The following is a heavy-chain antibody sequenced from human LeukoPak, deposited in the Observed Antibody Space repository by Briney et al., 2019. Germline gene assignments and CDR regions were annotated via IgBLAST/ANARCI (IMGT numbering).Heavy chain of an antibody. D-gene: IGHD3-10*01. Sequence: GGSLRLSCAASGFTFSSYGMHWVRQAPGKGLEWVAFIRYDGSNKYYADSVKGRFTISRDNSKNTLYLQMNSLRSEDTAVYYCARLPLGYYGSGSYWDLPSYFDYWGQGTLVTVSS. CDR2: IRYDGSNK. J-gene: IGHJ4*02. V-gene: IGHV3-30*02. CDR1: GFTFSSYG. CDR3: ARLPLGYYGSGSYWDLPSYFDY.